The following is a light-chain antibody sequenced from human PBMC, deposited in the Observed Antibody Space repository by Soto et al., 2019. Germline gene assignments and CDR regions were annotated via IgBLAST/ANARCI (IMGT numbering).Light chain of an antibody. J-gene: IGLJ1*01. CDR1: SSNIGSNT. V-gene: IGLV1-44*01. Sequence: QSVLTQPPSASGTPGQIVAISCSGSSSNIGSNTVTWYQQLPGTAPKLLIYSTSQRSSGVPGRFSGSKSGASASLSISGLQSEDEADYYCAAWDDRLGVYVFATGRKVIXL. CDR2: STS. CDR3: AAWDDRLGVYV.